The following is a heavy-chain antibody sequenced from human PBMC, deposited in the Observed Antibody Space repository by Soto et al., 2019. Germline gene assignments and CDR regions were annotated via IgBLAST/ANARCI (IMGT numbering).Heavy chain of an antibody. D-gene: IGHD4-4*01. CDR1: GGTFSSYA. V-gene: IGHV1-69*12. J-gene: IGHJ6*02. Sequence: QVQLVQSGAEVKKPGSSVKVSCKASGGTFSSYAISWVRQAPGQGIEWMGGIIPIFGTANYAQKFQGRVTITADESTSTAYMELSSLRSEDTAVYYCARYPKIHDYNNLQGGRAGMDVWGQGTTVTVSS. CDR2: IIPIFGTA. CDR3: ARYPKIHDYNNLQGGRAGMDV.